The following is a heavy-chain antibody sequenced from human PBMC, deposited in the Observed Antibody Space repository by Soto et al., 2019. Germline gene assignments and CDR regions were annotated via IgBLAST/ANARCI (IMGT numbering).Heavy chain of an antibody. Sequence: SVKVSCKASGGTFTGYYMHWVRQAPGQGLEWMGWINPNSGGTNYAQKFQGRVTMTRDTSISTAYMELSRLRSDDTAVYYCARGGSGYYSDYYYYGMDVWGQGTTVTVSS. CDR3: ARGGSGYYSDYYYYGMDV. V-gene: IGHV1-2*02. D-gene: IGHD3-22*01. J-gene: IGHJ6*02. CDR2: INPNSGGT. CDR1: GGTFTGYY.